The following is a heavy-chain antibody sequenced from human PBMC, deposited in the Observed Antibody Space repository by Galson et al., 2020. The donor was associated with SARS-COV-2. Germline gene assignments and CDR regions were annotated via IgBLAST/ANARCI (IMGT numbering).Heavy chain of an antibody. J-gene: IGHJ6*02. Sequence: PGGSLRLSCVASGFTFSTYAMSWVRQAPGKGLEWVSAINGGADVIYYAASVKGRFTVSRDSSKNTLSLQMNSLRAEDTAVYYCGKASDYITYSSLRGMDVWGQGTTVVVSS. D-gene: IGHD4-4*01. CDR2: INGGADVI. CDR1: GFTFSTYA. CDR3: GKASDYITYSSLRGMDV. V-gene: IGHV3-23*01.